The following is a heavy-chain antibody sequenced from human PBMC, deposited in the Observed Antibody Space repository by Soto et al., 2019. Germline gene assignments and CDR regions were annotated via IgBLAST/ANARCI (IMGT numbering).Heavy chain of an antibody. CDR1: GGSISSYY. CDR2: IYTSGST. CDR3: ARGIDFWSGYADNWFDP. V-gene: IGHV4-4*07. J-gene: IGHJ5*02. D-gene: IGHD3-3*01. Sequence: SETLSLTCTVSGGSISSYYWSWIRQPAGKGLEWIGRIYTSGSTNYNPSLKSRVTMSVDTSKNQFSLKLSSVTAADTAVYYCARGIDFWSGYADNWFDPWGQGTLVTVSS.